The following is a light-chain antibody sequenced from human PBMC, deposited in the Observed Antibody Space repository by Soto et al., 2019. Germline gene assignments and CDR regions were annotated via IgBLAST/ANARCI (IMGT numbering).Light chain of an antibody. CDR2: EVN. V-gene: IGLV2-8*01. CDR1: SSDVGGYNY. J-gene: IGLJ1*01. CDR3: SSYAGSNNFGV. Sequence: QSALTQPPSASGSPGQSVTISCTGTSSDVGGYNYVSWYQQHPGKAPKLMIYEVNKPPSGVPDRFSGSKSGNTASLTVSGLQGEEEAYYYCSSYAGSNNFGVFGTGTKLTVL.